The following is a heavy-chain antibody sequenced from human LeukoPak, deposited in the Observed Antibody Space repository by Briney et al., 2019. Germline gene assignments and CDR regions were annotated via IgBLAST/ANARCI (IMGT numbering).Heavy chain of an antibody. CDR3: ATVSKIRQLVERHAFDI. CDR2: FDPEDGET. J-gene: IGHJ3*02. D-gene: IGHD6-6*01. CDR1: GYTLTELS. V-gene: IGHV1-24*01. Sequence: ASVKVSCKVSGYTLTELSMHWVRQAPGKGLEWMGGFDPEDGETIYAQKFQGRVTMTEDTSTDTAYMELSSLRSEDTAVYYCATVSKIRQLVERHAFDIWGQGTMVTVSS.